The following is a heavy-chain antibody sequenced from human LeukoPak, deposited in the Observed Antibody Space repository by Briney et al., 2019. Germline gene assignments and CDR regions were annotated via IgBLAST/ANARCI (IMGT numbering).Heavy chain of an antibody. V-gene: IGHV3-48*04. Sequence: GGSLRLSCAASGFTFSSQSMNWVRQTPGKGLEWVSYISSGGGTIYYADSVKGRFTISRDNAKNSLYLQMNSLRAEDTAVYYCARGITIFGVVIWDDWGQGTLVTVSS. J-gene: IGHJ4*02. CDR3: ARGITIFGVVIWDD. CDR2: ISSGGGTI. D-gene: IGHD3-3*01. CDR1: GFTFSSQS.